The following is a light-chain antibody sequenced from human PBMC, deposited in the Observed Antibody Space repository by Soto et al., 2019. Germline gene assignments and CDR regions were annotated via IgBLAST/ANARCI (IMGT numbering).Light chain of an antibody. Sequence: EIVLTQSPGTLSLSPGERATLSCRASQSVYSNYLAWSQQKPGQAPRLLIYGASSRATGIPDRFSGSGSGTDFTLTIKRLEPEDFAVYYCQHYGSPPTFGQGTRLEIK. V-gene: IGKV3-20*01. CDR2: GAS. J-gene: IGKJ5*01. CDR3: QHYGSPPT. CDR1: QSVYSNY.